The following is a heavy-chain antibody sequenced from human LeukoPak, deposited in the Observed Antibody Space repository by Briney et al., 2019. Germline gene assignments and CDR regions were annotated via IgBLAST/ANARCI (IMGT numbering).Heavy chain of an antibody. J-gene: IGHJ5*02. CDR1: GGSFSGYY. CDR2: INHSGST. CDR3: ARGEYSSSSTFDP. Sequence: ETLSLTRAVYGGSFSGYYWSWIRQPPGKGLEWIGEINHSGSTNYNPSLKSRVTISVDTSKNQFSLKLSSVTAADTAVYYCARGEYSSSSTFDPWGQGTLVTVSS. D-gene: IGHD6-6*01. V-gene: IGHV4-34*01.